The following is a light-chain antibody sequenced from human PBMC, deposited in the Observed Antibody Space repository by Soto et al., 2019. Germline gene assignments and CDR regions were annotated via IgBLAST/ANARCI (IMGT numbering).Light chain of an antibody. CDR1: ESVSTN. CDR2: GAS. J-gene: IGKJ1*01. CDR3: QQYSIWRT. V-gene: IGKV3-15*01. Sequence: EIVMTQSPATLSLSPGERATLSCRASESVSTNLAWYQQKAGQAPRLLIYGASTRATGIPARFSGSGSGTECTLTISSLQSEDFAVYYCQQYSIWRTFGQGTKVEIK.